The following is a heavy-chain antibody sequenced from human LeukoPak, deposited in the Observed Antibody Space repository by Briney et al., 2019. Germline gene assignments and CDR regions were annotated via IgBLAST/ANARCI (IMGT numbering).Heavy chain of an antibody. CDR2: INHSGST. CDR3: AKDRDTAMEIDY. CDR1: GGSFSGYY. J-gene: IGHJ4*02. Sequence: PSETLSLACAVYGGSFSGYYWSWIRQPPGKGLEWIGEINHSGSTNYNPSLKSRVTISVDTSKNQFSLKLSSVTAADTAVYYCAKDRDTAMEIDYWGQGTLVTVSS. D-gene: IGHD5-18*01. V-gene: IGHV4-34*01.